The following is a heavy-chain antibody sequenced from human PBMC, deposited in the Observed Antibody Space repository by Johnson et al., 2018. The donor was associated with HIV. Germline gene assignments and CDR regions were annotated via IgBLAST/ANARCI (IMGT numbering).Heavy chain of an antibody. CDR2: ISYDGSNK. CDR1: GFTFSSFD. V-gene: IGHV3-30-3*01. D-gene: IGHD6-13*01. J-gene: IGHJ3*02. Sequence: QVQLVESGGGVVQPGRSLRLSCAASGFTFSSFDMHWVRQAPGKGLEWVAVISYDGSNKYYADSVKGRFTISRDNSKNTLYLQMNSLRAEDTAVYYCARDKNNRIAAAALAAFDIWGQGTMVTVSS. CDR3: ARDKNNRIAAAALAAFDI.